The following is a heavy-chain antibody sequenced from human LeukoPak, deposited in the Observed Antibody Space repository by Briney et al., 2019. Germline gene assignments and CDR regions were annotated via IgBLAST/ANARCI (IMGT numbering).Heavy chain of an antibody. CDR2: IKKTGSET. D-gene: IGHD1-1*01. J-gene: IGHJ4*02. CDR3: ARSGREATEIDY. Sequence: GGSLRLSCAASGLTFSNAWMSWVRQAPGKGLEWVAYIKKTGSETYYVDSVKGRFTITRDNARNSLFLQMNSLRVEDTAVYYCARSGREATEIDYWGQGTLVTVSS. CDR1: GLTFSNAW. V-gene: IGHV3-7*01.